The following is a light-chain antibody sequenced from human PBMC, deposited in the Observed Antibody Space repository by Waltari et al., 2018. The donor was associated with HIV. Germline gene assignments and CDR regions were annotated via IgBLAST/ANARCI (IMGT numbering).Light chain of an antibody. Sequence: QLVLTQSPSASASLGASVKLTCTLSSGHSSYAIAGHPQQPDKGPRYLMKLNSDGSHSKGAGIPDRFSGSSSGAERYLTISSLQSEDEADYYCQTWGTGLRVFGGGTKLTVL. V-gene: IGLV4-69*01. J-gene: IGLJ3*02. CDR2: LNSDGSH. CDR1: SGHSSYA. CDR3: QTWGTGLRV.